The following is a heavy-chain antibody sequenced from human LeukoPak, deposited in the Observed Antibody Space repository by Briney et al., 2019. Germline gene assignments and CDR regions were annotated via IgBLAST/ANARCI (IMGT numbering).Heavy chain of an antibody. CDR3: ARRPPNGGTYGGPAGLDS. Sequence: PSESLSLTCTVSGGPLSSYHWRWIRQPPGKGLEWIGYIYCSGSTNYNPSLKSRVTISVDTSKNQFSLNLRSVAAADTGVYYCARRPPNGGTYGGPAGLDSWGQGTLVTVSS. CDR2: IYCSGST. CDR1: GGPLSSYH. D-gene: IGHD4-23*01. J-gene: IGHJ4*02. V-gene: IGHV4-59*12.